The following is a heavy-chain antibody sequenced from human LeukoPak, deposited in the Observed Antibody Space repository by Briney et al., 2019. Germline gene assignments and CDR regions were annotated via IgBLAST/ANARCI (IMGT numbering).Heavy chain of an antibody. D-gene: IGHD5-18*01. Sequence: GESLKISCKGSGYSFPSYWIGWVRQMPGKGLEWMGIIYPGDSDTRYSPSFQGQVTISADKSISTAYLQWSSLKASDTAMYYCARRIGMAMGTEYYFDYWGQGTLVTVSS. CDR2: IYPGDSDT. CDR1: GYSFPSYW. J-gene: IGHJ4*02. CDR3: ARRIGMAMGTEYYFDY. V-gene: IGHV5-51*01.